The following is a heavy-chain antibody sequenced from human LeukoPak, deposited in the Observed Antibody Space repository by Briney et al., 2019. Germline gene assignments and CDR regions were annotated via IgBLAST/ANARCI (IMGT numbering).Heavy chain of an antibody. CDR2: ISYDGSNK. CDR3: AKVPDFGVGYYYYYMDV. J-gene: IGHJ6*03. CDR1: GFTFSSYA. Sequence: GGSLRLSCAASGFTFSSYAMHWVRQAPGKGLEWVAVISYDGSNKYYADSVKGRFTISRDNSKNTLYLQMNSLRAEDTAVYYCAKVPDFGVGYYYYYMDVWGQGTTVTVSS. D-gene: IGHD3-3*01. V-gene: IGHV3-30-3*01.